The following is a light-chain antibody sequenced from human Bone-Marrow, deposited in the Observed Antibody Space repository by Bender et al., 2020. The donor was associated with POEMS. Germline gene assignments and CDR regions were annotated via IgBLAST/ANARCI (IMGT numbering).Light chain of an antibody. V-gene: IGLV3-25*03. J-gene: IGLJ2*01. CDR2: KDT. CDR1: VLPKSY. Sequence: SYELTQPPSVSVSPGQTARITCSGDVLPKSYVYWYQQKPGQPPVLMIYKDTERPSGIPERFSGSTSGTTVTLTISGVQAEDEADYYCQSGDSSVKVFGGGTKLTVL. CDR3: QSGDSSVKV.